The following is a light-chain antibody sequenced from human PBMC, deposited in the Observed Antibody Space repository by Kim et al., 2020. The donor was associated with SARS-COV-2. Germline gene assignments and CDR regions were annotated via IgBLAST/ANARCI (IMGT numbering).Light chain of an antibody. Sequence: EIVMTQSPATLSVSPGERATLSCRASQTVSSNLAWYQQKPDQAPRLLIYGASTRATGIPGRFSGSGSGTEFTLTISSLQSEDFAVYYCQQYNNWPPWTFGQGTKVDIK. V-gene: IGKV3-15*01. CDR2: GAS. J-gene: IGKJ1*01. CDR3: QQYNNWPPWT. CDR1: QTVSSN.